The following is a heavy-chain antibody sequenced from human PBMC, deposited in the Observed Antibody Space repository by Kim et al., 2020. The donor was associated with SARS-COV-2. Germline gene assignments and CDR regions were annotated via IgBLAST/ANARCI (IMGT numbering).Heavy chain of an antibody. CDR3: ARGRSQKSRWYYYGSGRPPIAFDI. J-gene: IGHJ3*02. CDR2: INHSGST. V-gene: IGHV4-34*01. D-gene: IGHD3-10*01. Sequence: SETLSLTCAVYGGSFSGYYWSWIRQPPGKGLEWIGEINHSGSTNYNPSLKSRVTISVDTSKNQFSLKLSSVTAADTAVYYCARGRSQKSRWYYYGSGRPPIAFDIWGQGTMVTVSS. CDR1: GGSFSGYY.